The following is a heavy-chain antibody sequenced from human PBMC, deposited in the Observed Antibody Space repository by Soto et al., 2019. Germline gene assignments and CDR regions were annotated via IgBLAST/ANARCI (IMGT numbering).Heavy chain of an antibody. CDR1: GFSLSNARMG. V-gene: IGHV2-26*01. D-gene: IGHD5-18*01. CDR2: IFSNDKK. CDR3: ARSMDTAIVYYYYGRDV. J-gene: IGHJ6*02. Sequence: QVTLKESGPVLVKPTETLTLTCTVSGFSLSNARMGVSWIRQPPGKALEWLAHIFSNDKKSYSTSLRSRLTISKDTSKSQVVLTMTNMDPVDTATYYCARSMDTAIVYYYYGRDVWGQGTTVTVSS.